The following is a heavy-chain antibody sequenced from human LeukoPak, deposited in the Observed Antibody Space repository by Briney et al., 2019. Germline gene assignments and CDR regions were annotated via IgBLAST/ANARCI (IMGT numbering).Heavy chain of an antibody. Sequence: SETLSLTCTVSGGSISSSSYYWGWIRQPPGKGLEWIGSISYSGSTYYNPSLKSRVTISVDTSKNQFSLKLSSVTVADTAVYYCARHRGPIAADGWFDPWGQGTLVTVSS. V-gene: IGHV4-39*01. D-gene: IGHD6-13*01. CDR1: GGSISSSSYY. CDR2: ISYSGST. CDR3: ARHRGPIAADGWFDP. J-gene: IGHJ5*02.